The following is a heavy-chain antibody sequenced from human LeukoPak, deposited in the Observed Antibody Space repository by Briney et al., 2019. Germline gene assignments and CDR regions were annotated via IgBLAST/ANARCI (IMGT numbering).Heavy chain of an antibody. CDR1: GFTFSDYS. V-gene: IGHV3-48*01. CDR3: ARDFSYGGNSRGRAIWFDP. J-gene: IGHJ5*02. CDR2: ISSTSGTI. Sequence: GSLRLSCAASGFTFSDYSMNWARQAPGKGPQWVSSISSTSGTISCAASVKGRFTISRDNAKNSLYLQMNSLRPEDTAVYYCARDFSYGGNSRGRAIWFDPWGQGTLVTVSS. D-gene: IGHD4-23*01.